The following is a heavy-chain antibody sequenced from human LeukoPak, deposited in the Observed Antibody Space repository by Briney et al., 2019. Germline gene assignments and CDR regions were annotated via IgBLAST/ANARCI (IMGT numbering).Heavy chain of an antibody. J-gene: IGHJ5*02. CDR1: GGSISSYY. CDR3: ARVDGYSYGYVEDDWFDP. V-gene: IGHV4-59*01. Sequence: SETLSLTCTVSGGSISSYYWSWIRQPPGKGLEWIGYIYYSGSTNYNPSLKSRVTISVDTSKNQFSLKLSSVTAADTAVYYCARVDGYSYGYVEDDWFDPWGQGTLVTVSS. D-gene: IGHD5-18*01. CDR2: IYYSGST.